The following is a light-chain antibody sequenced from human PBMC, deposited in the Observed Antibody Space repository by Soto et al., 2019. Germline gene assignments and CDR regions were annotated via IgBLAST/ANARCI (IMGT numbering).Light chain of an antibody. J-gene: IGKJ2*01. Sequence: DIQMTQSPSSLSASVGDRVTITCRASQSISSNLNWYQQKPGKAPKLLIYTVSNLQSGVPSRFSGRGSGTDFTLTISSLQPEDFATYYCQQSHSTRYTFGQGTKLEIK. CDR1: QSISSN. CDR2: TVS. CDR3: QQSHSTRYT. V-gene: IGKV1-39*01.